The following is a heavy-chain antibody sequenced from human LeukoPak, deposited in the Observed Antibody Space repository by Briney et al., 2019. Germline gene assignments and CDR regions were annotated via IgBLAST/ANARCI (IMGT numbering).Heavy chain of an antibody. Sequence: PGGSLRLSCAASGFTFSSYEMNWVRQAPGKGLEWVSYISSSGSTIYYADSVKGRFTISRDNAKNSLYLQMDSLRAEDTAVYYCAVATIKDYFDYWGQGTLVTVSS. CDR2: ISSSGSTI. D-gene: IGHD5-24*01. CDR3: AVATIKDYFDY. V-gene: IGHV3-48*03. J-gene: IGHJ4*02. CDR1: GFTFSSYE.